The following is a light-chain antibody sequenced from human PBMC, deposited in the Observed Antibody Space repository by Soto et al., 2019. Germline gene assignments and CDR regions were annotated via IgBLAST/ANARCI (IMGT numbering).Light chain of an antibody. V-gene: IGKV1-33*01. J-gene: IGKJ5*01. CDR3: QQYYNFPIT. CDR1: QDISNH. Sequence: DIQMTQSPSSLCASXEAGVTITXXASQDISNHLNWYQQKPGKAPKLLIYDASNLETGVPSRFSGSGSGTDFSVTISSLQPEDFATYYCQQYYNFPITFGQGTRLEIK. CDR2: DAS.